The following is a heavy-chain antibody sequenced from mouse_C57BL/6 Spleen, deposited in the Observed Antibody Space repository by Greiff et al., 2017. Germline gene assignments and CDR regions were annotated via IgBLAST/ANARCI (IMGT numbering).Heavy chain of an antibody. CDR1: GYTFTDYN. D-gene: IGHD1-1*01. Sequence: EVQLQQSGPELVKPGASVKIPCKASGYTFTDYNMDWVKQSHGKSLEWIGDINPNNGGTIYNQKFKGKDTLTVDKSSSTAYMELRSLTSEDTAVYYCARCNYYGSSYGFAYWGQGTLVTVSA. J-gene: IGHJ3*01. CDR3: ARCNYYGSSYGFAY. V-gene: IGHV1-18*01. CDR2: INPNNGGT.